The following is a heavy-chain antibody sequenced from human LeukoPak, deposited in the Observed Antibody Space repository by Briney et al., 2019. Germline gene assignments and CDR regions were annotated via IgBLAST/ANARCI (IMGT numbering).Heavy chain of an antibody. CDR2: IRKTADGGTA. J-gene: IGHJ4*02. V-gene: IGHV3-15*01. D-gene: IGHD1-14*01. CDR3: TTGGSTAGN. CDR1: GFTFSSVW. Sequence: GGSLRLSCTASGFTFSSVWMSWVRQAPGKGLQWVGRIRKTADGGTADYAAPVQGRFSISRDDSKKTLYLQMNSLKTEDTAVYYCTTGGSTAGNWGQGTLVTVSP.